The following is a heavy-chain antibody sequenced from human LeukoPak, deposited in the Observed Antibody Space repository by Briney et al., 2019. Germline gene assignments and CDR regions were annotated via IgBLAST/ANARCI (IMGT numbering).Heavy chain of an antibody. CDR2: ISSSGPTI. CDR3: ARDLNWETY. Sequence: PGGSLRLSCAASGFIFSSYEMNWVRQAPGKGLEWVSFISSSGPTIYYADSVKGRFTISRDNAKNSLYLQMNSLRAEDTAVYYCARDLNWETYWGQGTLASVSS. J-gene: IGHJ4*02. V-gene: IGHV3-48*03. CDR1: GFIFSSYE. D-gene: IGHD7-27*01.